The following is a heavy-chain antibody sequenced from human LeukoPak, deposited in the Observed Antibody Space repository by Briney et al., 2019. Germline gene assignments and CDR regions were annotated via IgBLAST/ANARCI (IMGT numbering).Heavy chain of an antibody. CDR3: AKDGGYVGEYFDY. J-gene: IGHJ4*02. CDR1: GFTFNTYA. CDR2: ISSSGRTP. V-gene: IGHV3-23*01. Sequence: AGGSLRLSCAASGFTFNTYAMTWVRQAPGKGLEWVSAISSSGRTPHYADSVKGRFTISRDTSRNTVYLQMDSLSAEDTAVYYCAKDGGYVGEYFDYWGQGTLVTVS. D-gene: IGHD5-12*01.